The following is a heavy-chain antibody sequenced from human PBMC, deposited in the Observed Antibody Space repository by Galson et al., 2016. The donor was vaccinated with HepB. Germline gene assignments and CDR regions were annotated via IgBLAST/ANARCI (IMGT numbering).Heavy chain of an antibody. CDR3: ARAVDIGVPNGMGV. J-gene: IGHJ6*02. D-gene: IGHD3-16*01. Sequence: SLRLSCAASGFTFTSYWMHWVRQAPGKGLVWVSRSNSDGSIKHYADSMKGRFTISRDNAKNTLYLQMNSLRAEDTAIYFCARAVDIGVPNGMGVWGQGTAVTVSS. CDR2: SNSDGSIK. CDR1: GFTFTSYW. V-gene: IGHV3-74*01.